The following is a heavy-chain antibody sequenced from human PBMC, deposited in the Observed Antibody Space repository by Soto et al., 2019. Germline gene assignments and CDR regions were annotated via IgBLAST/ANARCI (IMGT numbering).Heavy chain of an antibody. Sequence: SETLSLTCTVSGGSISSYYWSWIRQPPGKGLEWIGYIYYSGSTNYNPSLKSRVTISVDTSKNQFSLKLSSVTAADTAVYYCARAGTGVELTYYDFWSGYSEPQLDYWGQGTLVTVSS. CDR2: IYYSGST. D-gene: IGHD3-3*01. CDR1: GGSISSYY. V-gene: IGHV4-59*12. J-gene: IGHJ4*02. CDR3: ARAGTGVELTYYDFWSGYSEPQLDY.